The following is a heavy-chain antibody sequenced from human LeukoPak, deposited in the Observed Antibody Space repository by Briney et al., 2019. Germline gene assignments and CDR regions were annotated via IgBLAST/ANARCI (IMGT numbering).Heavy chain of an antibody. CDR2: MNPNSGNT. CDR1: GYTFTSYD. V-gene: IGHV1-8*01. D-gene: IGHD2-2*01. J-gene: IGHJ6*02. CDR3: ARIYCSSTSCYYYYYGMDV. Sequence: AAVKVSCKASGYTFTSYDINWLRQAPAQELEWMGWMNPNSGNTYYAHKFQGRVTMTRNTSISTAYMELSSLSSEETAVYYCARIYCSSTSCYYYYYGMDVWGQGTTVTVSS.